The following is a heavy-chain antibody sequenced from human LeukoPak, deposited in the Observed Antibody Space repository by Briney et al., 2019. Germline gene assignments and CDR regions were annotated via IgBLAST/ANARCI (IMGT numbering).Heavy chain of an antibody. V-gene: IGHV4-4*07. Sequence: SETLSLTCTVSGGSISSYYWSWIRQPAGKGLEWIGRIYTSGSTNYNPSPKSRVTMSVDTSKNQFSLKLSSVTAADTAVYYCARERAIVVVPAAPQEEYYYMDVWGKGTTVTVSS. CDR2: IYTSGST. CDR1: GGSISSYY. J-gene: IGHJ6*03. CDR3: ARERAIVVVPAAPQEEYYYMDV. D-gene: IGHD2-2*01.